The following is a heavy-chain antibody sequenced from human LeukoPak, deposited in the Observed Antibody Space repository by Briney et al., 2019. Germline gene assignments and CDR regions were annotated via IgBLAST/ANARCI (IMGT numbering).Heavy chain of an antibody. Sequence: QPGGSLRLSCAASGFTFSNYAMSWVRQAPGKGLEWVSIISGSGGSIYYADSEKGRFTISRDNSKKKFYLQMNSLRAEDTAVYYCAKGDLSAAAGDFWGQGTLVTVSS. J-gene: IGHJ4*02. CDR2: ISGSGGSI. V-gene: IGHV3-23*01. CDR1: GFTFSNYA. D-gene: IGHD6-13*01. CDR3: AKGDLSAAAGDF.